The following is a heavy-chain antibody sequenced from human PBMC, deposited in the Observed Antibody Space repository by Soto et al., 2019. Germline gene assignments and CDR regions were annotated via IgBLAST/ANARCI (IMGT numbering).Heavy chain of an antibody. V-gene: IGHV4-31*03. D-gene: IGHD3-16*02. CDR2: IYYSGST. J-gene: IGHJ4*02. CDR1: GGSISSGGYY. Sequence: QVQLQESGPGLVKPSQTLSLTCTVSGGSISSGGYYWSWIRQHPGKGLEWIGYIYYSGSTYYNPSLTRRVTISVATSTNQFSLKLSSVTAADTAVYYWARDRHHTFGGVIADWGQGTLVTVSS. CDR3: ARDRHHTFGGVIAD.